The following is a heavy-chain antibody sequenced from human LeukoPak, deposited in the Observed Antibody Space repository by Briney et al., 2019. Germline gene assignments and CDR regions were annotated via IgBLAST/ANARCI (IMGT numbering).Heavy chain of an antibody. V-gene: IGHV4-59*12. CDR2: IYYSGNT. CDR1: DGSISTDY. J-gene: IGHJ6*02. D-gene: IGHD2-15*01. CDR3: ARVVVAANYYYYYGMDV. Sequence: PSETLSLTCTVFDGSISTDYWSWIRQPPGKGLEWIGYIYYSGNTNYNPSLESRVTISVDTSKNHFSLKLSSVTAADTAVYYCARVVVAANYYYYYGMDVWGQGTTVTVSS.